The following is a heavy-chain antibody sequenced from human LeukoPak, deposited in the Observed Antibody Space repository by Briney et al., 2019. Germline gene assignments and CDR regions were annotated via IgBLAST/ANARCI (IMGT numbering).Heavy chain of an antibody. CDR1: GYTFTSYD. Sequence: ASVKVSCKASGYTFTSYDINRVRRATGQGLEWMGWMNPNSGNTDYAQKFQCRVTMPRNTSISTDYMEPSSLRSEDTAVYYCARGTVVGYYDFWSGYYTGRTYYYYGMDVWGQGTTVTVSS. CDR3: ARGTVVGYYDFWSGYYTGRTYYYYGMDV. J-gene: IGHJ6*02. D-gene: IGHD3-3*01. CDR2: MNPNSGNT. V-gene: IGHV1-8*01.